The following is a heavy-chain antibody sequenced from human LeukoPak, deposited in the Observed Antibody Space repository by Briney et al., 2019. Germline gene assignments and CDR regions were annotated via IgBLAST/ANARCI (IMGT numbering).Heavy chain of an antibody. D-gene: IGHD3-10*01. CDR1: GYTFSVYN. V-gene: IGHV7-4-1*02. J-gene: IGHJ6*03. Sequence: EASVKVSCKASGYTFSVYNMNWVRQAPGQGLEWMGWINTNTGNPTYAQGFTGRFVFSLDTSVSTAYLQISSLKAEDTAVYYCARDGTVRGVIGWGYYYYYMDVWGKGTTVTVSS. CDR3: ARDGTVRGVIGWGYYYYYMDV. CDR2: INTNTGNP.